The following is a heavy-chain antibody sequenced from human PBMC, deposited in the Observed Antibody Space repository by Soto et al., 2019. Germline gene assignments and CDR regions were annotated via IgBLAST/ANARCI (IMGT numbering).Heavy chain of an antibody. Sequence: GESLKISCKGSGYSFTSYWISWVRQMPGKGLEWMGRINPSDSYTNYSPSFQGHVTISADKSINTAYLQWSSLKASDTAMYYCARPYYYDSSGYPTRYWYFDLWGRGTLVTVSS. J-gene: IGHJ2*01. V-gene: IGHV5-10-1*01. CDR3: ARPYYYDSSGYPTRYWYFDL. CDR1: GYSFTSYW. CDR2: INPSDSYT. D-gene: IGHD3-22*01.